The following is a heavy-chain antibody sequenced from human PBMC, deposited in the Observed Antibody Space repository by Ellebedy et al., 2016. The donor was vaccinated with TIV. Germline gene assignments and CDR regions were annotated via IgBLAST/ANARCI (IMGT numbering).Heavy chain of an antibody. CDR2: ISAYSGNT. CDR1: DNSFTRFG. CDR3: ARTHYRFGIINYLDY. D-gene: IGHD3-10*01. Sequence: AASVKVSCKAYDNSFTRFGFTWVRQAPGQGLEWMGWISAYSGNTKYAQMFQDRFTMTTDTSTKTVYMELRSLRSDDTALYYCARTHYRFGIINYLDYWGQGTLVTVSS. V-gene: IGHV1-18*04. J-gene: IGHJ4*02.